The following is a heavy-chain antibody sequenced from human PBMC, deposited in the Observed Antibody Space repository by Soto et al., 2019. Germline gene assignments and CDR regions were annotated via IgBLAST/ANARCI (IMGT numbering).Heavy chain of an antibody. Sequence: SETLSLTCAVSGGSISSGGYSWSWIRQPPGKGLEWIGYIYNSGRTYYNPSLKSRVTLSVDTPKNQFSLKLSSVTAADTVVYFCARQDKCSTSSCPPDFDYWGQGTLVTVSS. CDR3: ARQDKCSTSSCPPDFDY. V-gene: IGHV4-30-2*03. D-gene: IGHD2-2*01. J-gene: IGHJ4*02. CDR2: IYNSGRT. CDR1: GGSISSGGYS.